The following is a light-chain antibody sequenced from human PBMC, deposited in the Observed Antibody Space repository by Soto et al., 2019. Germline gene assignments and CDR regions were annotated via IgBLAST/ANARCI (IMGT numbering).Light chain of an antibody. Sequence: DIQMTQSPSTLSASVGDRVTITCRASQSISASLAWYQQKPGKAPKPLIYKASSLETGVPSRFSGSGSGTEFTLTISSLQPDDFATYFCPHMATFGQGTKVEIK. CDR1: QSISAS. CDR2: KAS. CDR3: PHMAT. J-gene: IGKJ1*01. V-gene: IGKV1-5*03.